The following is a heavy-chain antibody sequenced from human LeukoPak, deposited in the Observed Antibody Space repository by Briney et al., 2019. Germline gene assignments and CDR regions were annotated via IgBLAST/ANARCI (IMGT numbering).Heavy chain of an antibody. V-gene: IGHV3-48*04. CDR3: AELGITMIGGV. Sequence: GGSLRLCCAASGFTFSRYNMNWVRQAPGKGLEWVSYISSSGSTIYYADSVKGRFTISRDNAKNSLYLQMNSLRAEDTAVYYCAELGITMIGGVWGKGTTVTISS. J-gene: IGHJ6*04. CDR1: GFTFSRYN. CDR2: ISSSGSTI. D-gene: IGHD3-10*02.